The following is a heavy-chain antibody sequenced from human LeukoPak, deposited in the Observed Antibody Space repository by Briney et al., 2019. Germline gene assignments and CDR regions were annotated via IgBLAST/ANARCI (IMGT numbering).Heavy chain of an antibody. Sequence: PGGSLRLSCAASGFTFSRCTMNWVRQAPGQGLEWVANIKQDGSKKYYLDSVKGRFTISRDDAKSSLYLQMNSLRAEDSAVYYCAREEHGPDTYSVFDYWGQGTLVTVSS. CDR3: AREEHGPDTYSVFDY. CDR1: GFTFSRCT. D-gene: IGHD3-10*01. J-gene: IGHJ4*02. V-gene: IGHV3-7*01. CDR2: IKQDGSKK.